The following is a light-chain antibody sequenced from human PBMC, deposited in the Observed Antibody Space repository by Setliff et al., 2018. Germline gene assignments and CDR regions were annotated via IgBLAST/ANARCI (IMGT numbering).Light chain of an antibody. J-gene: IGLJ1*01. CDR2: DAS. CDR1: SSDIGGDNY. V-gene: IGLV2-14*03. CDR3: SSYTRSSTEV. Sequence: QSVLTQPASISGSLGQSITISCTGTSSDIGGDNYVSWYRQLPGKAPQLIIFDASSRPSGVSHRFSGSKSGYTASLTISGLQAGDEADYYCSSYTRSSTEVFGGGTKVTVL.